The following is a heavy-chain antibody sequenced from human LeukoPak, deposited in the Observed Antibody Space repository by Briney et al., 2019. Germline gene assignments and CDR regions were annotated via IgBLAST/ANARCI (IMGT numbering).Heavy chain of an antibody. CDR1: GGSISSYY. CDR3: ARGLFGVFDY. D-gene: IGHD3-3*01. Sequence: SETLSLTCTVSGGSISSYYWSWIRQPPGKGLEWIGYIYYSGSTNYNPSLKSRVTVSVDTSKNQFSLKLSSVTAADTAVYYCARGLFGVFDYWGQGTLVTVSS. V-gene: IGHV4-59*01. CDR2: IYYSGST. J-gene: IGHJ4*02.